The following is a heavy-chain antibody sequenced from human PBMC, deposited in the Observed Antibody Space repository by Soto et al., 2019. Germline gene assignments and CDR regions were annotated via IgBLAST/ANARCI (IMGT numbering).Heavy chain of an antibody. CDR3: ARDLGGRVGYGMDV. CDR1: GFTFSSYW. Sequence: LRLSCAASGFTFSSYWMSWVRQAPGKGLEWVANIKQDGSEKYYVDSVKGRFTISRDNAKNSLYLQMNSLRAEDTAVYYCARDLGGRVGYGMDVWGQGTTVTVSS. CDR2: IKQDGSEK. J-gene: IGHJ6*02. D-gene: IGHD3-16*01. V-gene: IGHV3-7*01.